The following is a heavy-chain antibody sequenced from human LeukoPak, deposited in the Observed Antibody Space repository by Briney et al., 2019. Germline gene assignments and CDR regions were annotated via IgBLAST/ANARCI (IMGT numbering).Heavy chain of an antibody. CDR2: ISAYNGNT. D-gene: IGHD6-13*01. Sequence: GASVKVSCKASGYTFTSYGISWVRQAPGQGLEWMGWISAYNGNTNYAQKLQGRDTMTTDTSTSTAYMEPRSLRSDDTAVYYCARALSPAYSSSWYTQNYYYYGMDVWGQGTTVTVSS. CDR1: GYTFTSYG. V-gene: IGHV1-18*01. CDR3: ARALSPAYSSSWYTQNYYYYGMDV. J-gene: IGHJ6*02.